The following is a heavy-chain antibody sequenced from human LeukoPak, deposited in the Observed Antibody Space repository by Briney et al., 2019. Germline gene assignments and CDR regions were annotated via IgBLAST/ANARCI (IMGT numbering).Heavy chain of an antibody. Sequence: GGSLGLSCAASGFTFSDYFMTWIRQAPGKGLEWVSYISSSSTNTNYADSVKGRFTISRDNAKNSLSLQMNSLRAEDTAVYYCARGIPKTYCTSTSCYVNWFDPWGQGTLVIVSS. D-gene: IGHD2-2*01. J-gene: IGHJ5*02. V-gene: IGHV3-11*06. CDR3: ARGIPKTYCTSTSCYVNWFDP. CDR2: ISSSSTNT. CDR1: GFTFSDYF.